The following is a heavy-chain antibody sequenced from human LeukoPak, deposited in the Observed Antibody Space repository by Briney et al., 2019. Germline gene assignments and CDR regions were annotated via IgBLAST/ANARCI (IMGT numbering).Heavy chain of an antibody. D-gene: IGHD3-10*01. CDR1: GGSISSYY. CDR2: IYYSGST. Sequence: PSETLSLTCTVPGGSISSYYWSWIRQPPGKGLGWIGYIYYSGSTNYNPSLKSRVTISVDTSKNQFSLKLSSVTAADTAVYYCARVDYYGSGPPDYWGQGTLVTVSS. J-gene: IGHJ4*02. CDR3: ARVDYYGSGPPDY. V-gene: IGHV4-59*01.